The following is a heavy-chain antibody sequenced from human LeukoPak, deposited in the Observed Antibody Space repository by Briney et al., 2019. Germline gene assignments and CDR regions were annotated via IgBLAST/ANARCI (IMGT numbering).Heavy chain of an antibody. J-gene: IGHJ1*01. V-gene: IGHV3-48*03. CDR3: AKDRDDFVEDWLVAYFQD. Sequence: GGSLRLSCAASGFTFSSYEMNWVRQAPGKGLEWVSYISSSGSTIYYADSVKGRFTISRDNSVNTLWLEMKSLRAEDTALYYCAKDRDDFVEDWLVAYFQDWAQGTLVTVSS. CDR2: ISSSGSTI. CDR1: GFTFSSYE. D-gene: IGHD2-15*01.